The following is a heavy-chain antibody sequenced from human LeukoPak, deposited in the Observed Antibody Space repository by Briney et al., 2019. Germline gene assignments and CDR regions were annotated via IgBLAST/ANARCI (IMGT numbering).Heavy chain of an antibody. CDR1: GYPFTNYG. CDR3: ARGGMVVVVIDLDY. CDR2: ISAYNGNT. Sequence: ASVKVSFKASGYPFTNYGISWVRQAPGQGLEWMGWISAYNGNTNYAQKFQGRVTMSTDTSTSTAYMELRSLRSDDTAVYYCARGGMVVVVIDLDYWGQGTLVTVSS. D-gene: IGHD3-22*01. J-gene: IGHJ4*02. V-gene: IGHV1-18*01.